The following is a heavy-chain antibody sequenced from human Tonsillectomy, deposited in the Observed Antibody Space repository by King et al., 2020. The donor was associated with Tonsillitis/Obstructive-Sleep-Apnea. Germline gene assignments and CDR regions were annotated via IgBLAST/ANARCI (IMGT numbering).Heavy chain of an antibody. CDR1: GGSISSIIYY. V-gene: IGHV4-39*01. CDR3: ARVLDYYYYMDV. Sequence: QLQESGPGLVKPSETLSLTCTVSGGSISSIIYYWGWIRQPPEKGLEWIGSIYYSGRNYYNPSLKSRVTISVDTSKNQFSLKLSSVTAADTAVYYCARVLDYYYYMDVWGKGTTVTVSS. CDR2: IYYSGRN. J-gene: IGHJ6*03.